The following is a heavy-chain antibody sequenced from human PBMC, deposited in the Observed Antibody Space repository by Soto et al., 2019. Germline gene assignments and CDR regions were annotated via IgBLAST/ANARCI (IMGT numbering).Heavy chain of an antibody. CDR2: ISYDGSNK. J-gene: IGHJ4*02. CDR3: ARGGTAVAGTSLDY. Sequence: GGSLRLSCAASGFTFSNYAMHWVRQAPGKGLEWATVISYDGSNKYYADSVKGRFTISRDNSKNTLYLQMNSLGTDDTAIYYCARGGTAVAGTSLDYWGQGTLVTVSS. V-gene: IGHV3-30-3*01. CDR1: GFTFSNYA. D-gene: IGHD6-19*01.